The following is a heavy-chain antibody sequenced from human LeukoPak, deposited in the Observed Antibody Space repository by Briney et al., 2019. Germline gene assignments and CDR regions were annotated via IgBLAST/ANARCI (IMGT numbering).Heavy chain of an antibody. CDR1: GFTFNNYG. Sequence: GGSLRLSCAASGFTFNNYGMHWVRQAPGKGLEWVAFIRYNGNNQYYADSVKGRFTISRDNSKNTLYLQMNSLRAEDTAVYYCARPLSGYSILDYWGQGTLVTVSS. CDR3: ARPLSGYSILDY. D-gene: IGHD5-18*01. J-gene: IGHJ4*02. CDR2: IRYNGNNQ. V-gene: IGHV3-30*02.